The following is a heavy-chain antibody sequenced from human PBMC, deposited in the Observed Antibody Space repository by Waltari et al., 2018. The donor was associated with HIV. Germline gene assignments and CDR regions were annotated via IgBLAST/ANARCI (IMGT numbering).Heavy chain of an antibody. CDR1: GDSLSSNTAA. J-gene: IGHJ4*02. CDR3: ARDSFGFDF. V-gene: IGHV6-1*02. D-gene: IGHD3-9*01. Sequence: QVQLEQSGPGLVKPSQTLSVSCGISGDSLSSNTAAWNWIRMSPSRGLEWLGRTYRRSEWHHDYAVPLQGQLSIEADTSHNRFTLHLNSVTPEDTAIYFCARDSFGFDFWGQGTLVTVS. CDR2: TYRRSEWHH.